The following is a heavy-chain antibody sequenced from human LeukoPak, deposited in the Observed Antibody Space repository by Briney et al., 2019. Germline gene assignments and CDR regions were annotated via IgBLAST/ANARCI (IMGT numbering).Heavy chain of an antibody. CDR3: ASWYSSGWQN. Sequence: PGGSLRLSCAASGFTFDDYAMHWVRQAPGKGLEWVSGISWNSGSIGYADSVKGRFTISRDNAKNSLYLQMNSLRAEDTAVYYCASWYSSGWQNWGQGTLVTVSS. V-gene: IGHV3-9*01. CDR2: ISWNSGSI. D-gene: IGHD6-19*01. J-gene: IGHJ4*02. CDR1: GFTFDDYA.